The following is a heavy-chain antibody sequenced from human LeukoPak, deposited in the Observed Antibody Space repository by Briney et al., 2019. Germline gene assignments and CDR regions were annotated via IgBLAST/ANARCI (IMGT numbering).Heavy chain of an antibody. V-gene: IGHV3-23*01. D-gene: IGHD2-2*01. CDR1: GFTFSSYA. J-gene: IGHJ5*02. Sequence: PGGFLRLSCAASGFTFSSYAMSWVRQAPGKGLEWVSAISGSGGSTYYADSVKGRFTISRDNSKNTLYLQMNSLGAEDTAVYYCAKDADIVVVPAAILHTPNWFDPWGQGTLVTVSS. CDR3: AKDADIVVVPAAILHTPNWFDP. CDR2: ISGSGGST.